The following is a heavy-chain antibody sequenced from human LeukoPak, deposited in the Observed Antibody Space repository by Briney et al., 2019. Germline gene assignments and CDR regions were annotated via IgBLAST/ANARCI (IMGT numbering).Heavy chain of an antibody. CDR3: AREDHGEGGY. CDR1: GYSLSSGYY. Sequence: PSETLSLTCTVSGYSLSSGYYWGWIRQPPGKGLEWIGSIYHSGSTYYSPSLKSRVTISVDTSKNQFSLKLSSVTAADTAVYYCAREDHGEGGYWGQGTLVTVSS. J-gene: IGHJ4*02. D-gene: IGHD7-27*01. V-gene: IGHV4-38-2*02. CDR2: IYHSGST.